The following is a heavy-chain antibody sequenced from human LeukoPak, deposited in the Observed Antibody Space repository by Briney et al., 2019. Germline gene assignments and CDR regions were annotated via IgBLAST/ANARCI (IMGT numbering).Heavy chain of an antibody. Sequence: SETLSLTCAVYGGSFSGYYWSWIRQPPGKGLEWIGETNHSGSTNYNPSLKSRVTISVDTSKNQFSLKLSSVTAADTAVYYCARGQLYSSSWYVRTPFDYWGQGTLVTVSS. D-gene: IGHD6-13*01. V-gene: IGHV4-34*01. CDR1: GGSFSGYY. CDR3: ARGQLYSSSWYVRTPFDY. J-gene: IGHJ4*02. CDR2: TNHSGST.